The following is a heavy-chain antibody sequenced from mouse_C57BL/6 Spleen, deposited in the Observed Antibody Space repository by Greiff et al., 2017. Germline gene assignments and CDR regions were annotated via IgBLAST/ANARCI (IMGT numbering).Heavy chain of an antibody. D-gene: IGHD2-3*01. V-gene: IGHV5-15*01. CDR3: ARHEDDGYGAY. Sequence: EVMLVASGGGLVQPGGSLKLSCAASGFTFSDYGMAWVRQAPRKGPEWVAFISNLAYSIYYADTVTGRFTISRENAKNTLYLEMSSLRSEDTAMYYCARHEDDGYGAYWGQGTLVTVSA. J-gene: IGHJ3*01. CDR1: GFTFSDYG. CDR2: ISNLAYSI.